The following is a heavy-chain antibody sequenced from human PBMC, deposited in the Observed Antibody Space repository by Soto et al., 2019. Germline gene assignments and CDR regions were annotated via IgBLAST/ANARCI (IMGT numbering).Heavy chain of an antibody. CDR3: ARVYGSGSYGYFDY. Sequence: SETLSLICTVSGGSISSSSYYWSWIRQPPGKGLEWIGEINHSGSTNYNPSLKSRVTISVDTSKNQFSLKLSSVTAADTAVYYCARVYGSGSYGYFDYWGQGTLVTVSS. CDR2: INHSGST. CDR1: GGSISSSSYY. J-gene: IGHJ4*02. V-gene: IGHV4-39*07. D-gene: IGHD3-10*01.